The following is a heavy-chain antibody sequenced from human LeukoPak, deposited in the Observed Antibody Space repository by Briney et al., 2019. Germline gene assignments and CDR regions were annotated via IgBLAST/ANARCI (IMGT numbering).Heavy chain of an antibody. V-gene: IGHV3-20*04. CDR1: GFTFSSYG. CDR2: TSGSGGST. D-gene: IGHD2-2*01. Sequence: PGGSLRLSCAASGFTFSSYGMSWVRQAPGKGLEWVSATSGSGGSTGYADSVKGRFTISRDNAKNSLYLQMNSLRAEDTALYYCARDVNPGYQLLLVSWFDPWGQGTLVTVSS. J-gene: IGHJ5*02. CDR3: ARDVNPGYQLLLVSWFDP.